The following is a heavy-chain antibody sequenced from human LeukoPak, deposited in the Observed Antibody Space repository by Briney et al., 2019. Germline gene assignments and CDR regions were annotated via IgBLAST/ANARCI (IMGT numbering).Heavy chain of an antibody. J-gene: IGHJ5*02. CDR1: GFTFSNYW. CDR2: INVEGSRT. Sequence: GGSLRLSCVGSGFTFSNYWVHWVRQVPGGGLVWVSRINVEGSRTDYADSVRGRFTISRDNVKNTLYLQMNSLTAEDTAVYYCVRSMSGRNDLWGQGTLVTVSS. V-gene: IGHV3-74*01. CDR3: VRSMSGRNDL. D-gene: IGHD3-3*01.